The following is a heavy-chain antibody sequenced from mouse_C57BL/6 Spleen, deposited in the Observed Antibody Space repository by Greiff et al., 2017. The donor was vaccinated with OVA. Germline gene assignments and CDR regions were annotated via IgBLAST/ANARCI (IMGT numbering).Heavy chain of an antibody. V-gene: IGHV5-17*01. CDR3: AREDYDYDGAMDY. CDR2: ISSGSSTI. Sequence: EVNVVESGGGLVKPGGSLKLSCAASGFTFSDYGMHWVRQAPAKGLEWVAYISSGSSTIYYADTVKGRFTISRDNAKNTLFLQMTSLRSEDTAMYYCAREDYDYDGAMDYWGQGTSVTVSS. CDR1: GFTFSDYG. J-gene: IGHJ4*01. D-gene: IGHD2-4*01.